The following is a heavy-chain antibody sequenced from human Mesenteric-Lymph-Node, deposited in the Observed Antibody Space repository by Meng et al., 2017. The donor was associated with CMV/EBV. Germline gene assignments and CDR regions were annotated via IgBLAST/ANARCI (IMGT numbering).Heavy chain of an antibody. J-gene: IGHJ6*02. CDR1: GFTFSSYA. Sequence: GESLKISCAASGFTFSSYAMSWVRQAPGKGLEWVSSISSSSSYIYYADSVKGRFTISRDNAKNSLYLQMNSLRAEDTAVYYCASEGWELLSGMDVWGQGTTVTVSS. V-gene: IGHV3-21*01. CDR2: ISSSSSYI. D-gene: IGHD1-26*01. CDR3: ASEGWELLSGMDV.